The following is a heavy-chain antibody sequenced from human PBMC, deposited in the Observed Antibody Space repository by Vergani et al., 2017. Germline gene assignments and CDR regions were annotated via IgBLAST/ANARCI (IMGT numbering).Heavy chain of an antibody. CDR3: AREFYIVVVPAGFDP. CDR2: IYYSGST. CDR1: GGSISSSSYY. Sequence: QLQLQESGPGLVKPSETLSLTCTVSGGSISSSSYYWGWIRQPPGKGLEWIGSIYYSGSTYYNPSLKSRVTISVDTSKNQFSLKLSSVTAADTAVYYCAREFYIVVVPAGFDPWGQGTLVTVSS. V-gene: IGHV4-39*02. D-gene: IGHD2-2*01. J-gene: IGHJ5*02.